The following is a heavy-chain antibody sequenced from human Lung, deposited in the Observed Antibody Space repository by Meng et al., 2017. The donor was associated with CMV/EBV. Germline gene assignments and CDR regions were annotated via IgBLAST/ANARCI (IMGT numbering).Heavy chain of an antibody. CDR2: SNPKSGEA. CDR3: ARLFHTSMGTNYYYGMDV. V-gene: IGHV1-2*02. D-gene: IGHD3-10*01. CDR1: TGEN. J-gene: IGHJ6*02. Sequence: TGENVNWEGQAHGKGMEWRGGSNPKSGEAKKEQKKKGRENVKKETSISKAYMELSRLKSDDTAVFFCARLFHTSMGTNYYYGMDVWGQGTVVTVSS.